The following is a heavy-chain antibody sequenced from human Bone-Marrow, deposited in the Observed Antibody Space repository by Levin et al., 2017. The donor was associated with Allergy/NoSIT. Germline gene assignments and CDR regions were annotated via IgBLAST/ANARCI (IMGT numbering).Heavy chain of an antibody. Sequence: GGSLRLSCAASGFIVSSNYMSWVRQAPGKGLEWVSVIYSGGSTNYADSVKGRFTVSRDNSKNTLYLQMNSLRDEDTAVYYCARKLPGPQMYGDSLGYWGQGTLVTVSS. V-gene: IGHV3-53*01. D-gene: IGHD4-17*01. CDR2: IYSGGST. CDR3: ARKLPGPQMYGDSLGY. J-gene: IGHJ4*02. CDR1: GFIVSSNY.